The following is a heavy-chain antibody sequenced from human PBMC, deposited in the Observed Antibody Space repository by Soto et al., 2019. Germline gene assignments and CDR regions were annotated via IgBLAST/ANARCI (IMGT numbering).Heavy chain of an antibody. Sequence: EVQLVESGGDLVQPGGSLRLSCAASGFTFSTYWMHWVRQAPGKELVWVSRINSDGGTTTYADSVKGRFTVSRDNAQNTMYLQVNSLRAEDTAVYYCARGHSGSSLYDYYFLDVGGKGTTVTVSS. D-gene: IGHD6-6*01. V-gene: IGHV3-74*01. CDR3: ARGHSGSSLYDYYFLDV. CDR1: GFTFSTYW. CDR2: INSDGGTT. J-gene: IGHJ6*03.